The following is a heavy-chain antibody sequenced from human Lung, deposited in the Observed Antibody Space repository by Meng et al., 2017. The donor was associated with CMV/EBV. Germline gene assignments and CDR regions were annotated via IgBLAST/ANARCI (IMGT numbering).Heavy chain of an antibody. CDR2: IYHSGST. CDR3: ASFPPPGKQWLVTDY. D-gene: IGHD6-19*01. J-gene: IGHJ4*02. V-gene: IGHV4-4*02. Sequence: HGLRPWRWKRAVTLAPTCAVCGGAISSSNWWSRVRQPPGKGLEWIGEIYHSGSTNYNPSLKSRVTISVDKSKNQFSLKLSSVTAADTAVYYCASFPPPGKQWLVTDYWGQGTLVTVSS. CDR1: GGAISSSNW.